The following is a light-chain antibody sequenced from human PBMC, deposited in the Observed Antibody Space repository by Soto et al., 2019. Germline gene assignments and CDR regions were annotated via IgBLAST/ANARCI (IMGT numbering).Light chain of an antibody. V-gene: IGKV1-12*01. Sequence: IQMTQSPSSVSASVGATVTPCCQTRHGVSGWVAWYQQKPGKAPTLLIYTVSNLQSGVPSRFSGSGSGTDFSLTITNLQPEDFATYFCQQGKTFPCTFGPGTKVEVK. CDR2: TVS. CDR1: HGVSGW. J-gene: IGKJ3*01. CDR3: QQGKTFPCT.